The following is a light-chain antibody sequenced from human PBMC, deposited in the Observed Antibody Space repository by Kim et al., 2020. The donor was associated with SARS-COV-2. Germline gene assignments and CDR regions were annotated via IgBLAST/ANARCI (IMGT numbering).Light chain of an antibody. V-gene: IGLV4-69*01. CDR2: VKSDGGH. J-gene: IGLJ2*01. Sequence: QLVLTQSPSSSASLGASVKLTCTLTSGHSNYAIAWHQQRPEKGPGYLMKVKSDGGHTRGDGIPDRFSASSSGAERYLTISNLRSEDEADYYCQTWGTGMVFGGGTQLTVL. CDR3: QTWGTGMV. CDR1: SGHSNYA.